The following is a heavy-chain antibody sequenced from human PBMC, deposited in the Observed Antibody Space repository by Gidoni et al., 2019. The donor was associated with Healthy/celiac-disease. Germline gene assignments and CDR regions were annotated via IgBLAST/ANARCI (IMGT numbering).Heavy chain of an antibody. Sequence: EVQLLESGGVLAQPGGSLRLSCAASGFTFSSYAMSWVRKAPGKGLEWVSAISGSGGSTYDADSVKGRFTISRDNSKNTLYLQMNSLRAEDTAVYYCAKQSGYWYYFDYWGQGTLVTVSS. D-gene: IGHD3-3*01. V-gene: IGHV3-23*01. CDR1: GFTFSSYA. CDR3: AKQSGYWYYFDY. J-gene: IGHJ4*02. CDR2: ISGSGGST.